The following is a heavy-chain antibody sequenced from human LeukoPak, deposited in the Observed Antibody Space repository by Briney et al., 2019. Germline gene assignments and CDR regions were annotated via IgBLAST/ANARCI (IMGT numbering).Heavy chain of an antibody. CDR1: GLTFSNNA. CDR2: ISGIGGDS. V-gene: IGHV3-23*01. Sequence: GSLRLSCAASGLTFSNNAMTWVRQAPGEGVEWVSSISGIGGDSYYADSVQGRFAISRDNSRTTLYLQMNSLRAEDTAIYYCASGFDSVVVGLYNWLDSWGQGTLVTVSS. CDR3: ASGFDSVVVGLYNWLDS. D-gene: IGHD2-15*01. J-gene: IGHJ5*01.